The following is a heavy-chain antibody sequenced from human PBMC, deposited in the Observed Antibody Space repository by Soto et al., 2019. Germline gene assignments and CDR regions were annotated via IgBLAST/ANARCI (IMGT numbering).Heavy chain of an antibody. V-gene: IGHV1-69*13. J-gene: IGHJ4*02. D-gene: IGHD3-3*01. CDR1: GGTFSSYA. Sequence: SVKVSCKASGGTFSSYAISWVRQAPGQGLEWMGGIIPIFGTANYAQKFQGRVTITADESTSTAYMELSSLRSEDTAVYYCASPVFWSGSYRVGVWFYYWGRRYLVTVSS. CDR3: ASPVFWSGSYRVGVWFYY. CDR2: IIPIFGTA.